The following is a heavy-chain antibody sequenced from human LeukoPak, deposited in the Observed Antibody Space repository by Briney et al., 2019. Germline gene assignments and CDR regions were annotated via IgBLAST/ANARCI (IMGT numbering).Heavy chain of an antibody. V-gene: IGHV4-34*01. Sequence: PSETLSLTCAVYGGSFSGYYWSWIRQPPGKGLEWIGEINHSGSTNYNPSLKSRVTISVDTSKNQFSLKLSSVTAADTAVYYCARGVVGGWTDFDYWGQGTLVTVSS. D-gene: IGHD6-19*01. CDR3: ARGVVGGWTDFDY. CDR1: GGSFSGYY. J-gene: IGHJ4*02. CDR2: INHSGST.